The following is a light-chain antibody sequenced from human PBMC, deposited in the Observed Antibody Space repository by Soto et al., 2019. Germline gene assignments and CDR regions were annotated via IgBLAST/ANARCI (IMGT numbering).Light chain of an antibody. J-gene: IGLJ3*02. CDR3: CSYAGSSTWV. Sequence: QSALTQPASVSGSPGQSITISCTGTSSDVGSYNFVSWYQQHPGKAPKLMIYEGSKRPSGVSNRFSGSKSGNTASLTISGLQAEDEADYSCCSYAGSSTWVFGGGTKVTVL. CDR1: SSDVGSYNF. CDR2: EGS. V-gene: IGLV2-23*01.